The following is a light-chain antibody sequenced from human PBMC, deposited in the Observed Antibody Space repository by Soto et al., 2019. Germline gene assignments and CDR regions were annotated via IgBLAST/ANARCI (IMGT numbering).Light chain of an antibody. Sequence: SALTQPASVSGSPGQSITISCTGTSSDVGGYNYVSWYQQHPGKAPKLMIYEVSTRPSGVSNRFSGSKSGNTASLTISGLQAEDEADYYCSSYTSSSTLVFGGGTKLTVL. CDR1: SSDVGGYNY. V-gene: IGLV2-14*01. J-gene: IGLJ2*01. CDR2: EVS. CDR3: SSYTSSSTLV.